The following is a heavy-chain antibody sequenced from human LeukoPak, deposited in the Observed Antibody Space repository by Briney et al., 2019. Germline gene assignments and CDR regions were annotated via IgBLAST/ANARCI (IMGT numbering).Heavy chain of an antibody. CDR1: GGNCKSFG. D-gene: IGHD3-16*01. Sequence: ASVKVSCKASGGNCKSFGFSWVRQAPGQGPEWMGRFIPMIKKTNSAQKFRGRVAISADMSTTTVYMELSSLTSEDTAIYYCARDGGADASGFNVWGQGTLVIVSS. CDR2: FIPMIKKT. CDR3: ARDGGADASGFNV. V-gene: IGHV1-69*04. J-gene: IGHJ3*01.